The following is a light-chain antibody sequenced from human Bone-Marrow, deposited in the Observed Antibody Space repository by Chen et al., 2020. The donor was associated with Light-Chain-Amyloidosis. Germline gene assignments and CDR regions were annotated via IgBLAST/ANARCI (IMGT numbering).Light chain of an antibody. CDR1: VTDVGSYNL. CDR3: CSYAGTPWL. CDR2: EDT. J-gene: IGLJ3*02. Sequence: QSALTQPASVSGSPGQSITISCTGTVTDVGSYNLVSWYQPYPGKAPKLLIYEDTKRPSGVSHRLSASKTSITTSLTISGIQDEDEADYYCCSYAGTPWLFGGGTYLTVL. V-gene: IGLV2-23*01.